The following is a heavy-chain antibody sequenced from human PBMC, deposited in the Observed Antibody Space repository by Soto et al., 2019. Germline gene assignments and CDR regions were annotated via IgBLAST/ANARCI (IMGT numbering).Heavy chain of an antibody. CDR3: ARGRLNITDIVVVPAALPPTLYYYMDV. D-gene: IGHD2-2*01. CDR1: GGSFSGYY. J-gene: IGHJ6*03. Sequence: SETLSLTCAVYGGSFSGYYWSWIRQPPGKGLEWIGEINHSGSTNYNPSLKSRVTISVDTSKNQFSLKLSSVTAADTAVYYCARGRLNITDIVVVPAALPPTLYYYMDVWGKGTTVTVSS. CDR2: INHSGST. V-gene: IGHV4-34*01.